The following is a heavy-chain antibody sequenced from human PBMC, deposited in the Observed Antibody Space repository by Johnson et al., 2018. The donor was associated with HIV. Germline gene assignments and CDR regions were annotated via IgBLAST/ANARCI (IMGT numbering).Heavy chain of an antibody. CDR2: ISWNSGSI. J-gene: IGHJ3*02. CDR3: TTKSLGAFDI. V-gene: IGHV3-9*01. Sequence: EVQVVESGGGLVQPGGSLRLSCAASGFSFSDHYMDWVRQAPGKGLEWVSGISWNSGSIGYAASVKGRFTISRDNAKNSLFLQMNSLKTEDTAVYYCTTKSLGAFDIWGQGTMVTVS. CDR1: GFSFSDHY. D-gene: IGHD3-16*01.